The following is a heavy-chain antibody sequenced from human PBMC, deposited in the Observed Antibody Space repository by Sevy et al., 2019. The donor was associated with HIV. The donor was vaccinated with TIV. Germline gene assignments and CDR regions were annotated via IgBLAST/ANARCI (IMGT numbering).Heavy chain of an antibody. Sequence: GGSLRLSCAASGFTFSSYGMHWVRQAPGKGLEWVAVISYDGSNKYYADSVKGRFTISRENSKNTLYLQMNSLRAEDTAVYYCAKGLRLAAAEYYFDYWGQGTLVTVSS. CDR2: ISYDGSNK. J-gene: IGHJ4*02. CDR3: AKGLRLAAAEYYFDY. D-gene: IGHD6-13*01. CDR1: GFTFSSYG. V-gene: IGHV3-30*18.